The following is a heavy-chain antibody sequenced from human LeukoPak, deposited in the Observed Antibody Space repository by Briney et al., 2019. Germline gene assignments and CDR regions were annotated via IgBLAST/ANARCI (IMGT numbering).Heavy chain of an antibody. V-gene: IGHV3-23*01. J-gene: IGHJ4*02. CDR2: ISGSGGST. D-gene: IGHD4-11*01. CDR1: GFTFSSYA. Sequence: GGSLRLSCAASGFTFSSYAMSWVRRAPGKGLEWVSAISGSGGSTYYADSVKGRFTISRDNSKNTLYLQMNSLRAEDTAVYYCAKDPSGLQGYHFDYWGQGTLVTVSS. CDR3: AKDPSGLQGYHFDY.